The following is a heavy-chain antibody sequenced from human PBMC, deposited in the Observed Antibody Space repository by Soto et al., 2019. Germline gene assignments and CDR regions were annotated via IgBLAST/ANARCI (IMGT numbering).Heavy chain of an antibody. Sequence: PWGSLRLSCAASGFTFSSYAMSWVRQAPGKXLEWVSSISGSGGSTYYADSVKGRFTISRDNSKNTLYLQMNSLRAEDTAVYYCAKARYYDSTGYLYCFDYWGQGTLVTVSS. CDR2: ISGSGGST. CDR1: GFTFSSYA. V-gene: IGHV3-23*01. D-gene: IGHD3-22*01. J-gene: IGHJ4*02. CDR3: AKARYYDSTGYLYCFDY.